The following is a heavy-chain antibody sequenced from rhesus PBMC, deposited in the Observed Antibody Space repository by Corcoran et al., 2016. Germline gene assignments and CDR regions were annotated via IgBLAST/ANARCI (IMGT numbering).Heavy chain of an antibody. J-gene: IGHJ4*01. CDR2: ITYSGST. V-gene: IGHV4-122*02. CDR1: GGSISSGYYY. Sequence: QVQLQESGPGLVKPSETLSLTCAVSGGSISSGYYYLSWIRQPPGKGLEWIGYITYSGSTSYNPSLKVRVTISRDTSRNQFSLKLSSVTAADTAVYYCARDTSSWSIDYWGQGVLVTVSS. D-gene: IGHD6-13*01. CDR3: ARDTSSWSIDY.